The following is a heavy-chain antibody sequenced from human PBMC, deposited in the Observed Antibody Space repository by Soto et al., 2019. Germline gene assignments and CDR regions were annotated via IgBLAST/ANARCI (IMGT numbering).Heavy chain of an antibody. Sequence: QVQLVQSGAEVKKPGASVKVSCRASGYTFTHYGITWVRQAPGQGFDRLGWINTDNGGKHTVQRLNIRIALTTNTSTTTAYMELRSVIYDDTSVYCSAKVLADVGKYWYLDLWGRCTLVPVSS. J-gene: IGHJ2*01. D-gene: IGHD2-15*01. V-gene: IGHV1-18*01. CDR3: AKVLADVGKYWYLDL. CDR2: INTDNGGK. CDR1: GYTFTHYG.